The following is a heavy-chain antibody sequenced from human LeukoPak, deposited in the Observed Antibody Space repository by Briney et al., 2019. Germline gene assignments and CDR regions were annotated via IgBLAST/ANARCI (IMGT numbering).Heavy chain of an antibody. CDR2: INAGNGNT. CDR3: AIYGSGSYISY. Sequence: ASVKVSCKSSGYTFTSYAMHWVRQAPGQRLEWMGWINAGNGNTKYSQKFQGRVTITRDTSASTAYMELSSLRSEDTAVYYCAIYGSGSYISYWGQGTLVTVSS. CDR1: GYTFTSYA. V-gene: IGHV1-3*01. J-gene: IGHJ4*02. D-gene: IGHD3-10*01.